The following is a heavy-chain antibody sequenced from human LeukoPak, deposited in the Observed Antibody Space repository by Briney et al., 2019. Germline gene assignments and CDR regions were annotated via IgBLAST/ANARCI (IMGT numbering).Heavy chain of an antibody. Sequence: SISSSGTHISYAYSVKGRFTISRDNAMNSLYLQMNSLRAEDTAVYYCARALAAAGTGYYFDYWGQGTLVTVSS. CDR3: ARALAAAGTGYYFDY. V-gene: IGHV3-21*01. J-gene: IGHJ4*02. CDR2: ISSSGTHI. D-gene: IGHD6-13*01.